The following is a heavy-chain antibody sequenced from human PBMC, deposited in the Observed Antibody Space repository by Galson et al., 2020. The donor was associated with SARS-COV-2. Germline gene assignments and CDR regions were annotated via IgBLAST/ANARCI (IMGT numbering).Heavy chain of an antibody. CDR2: GGT. Sequence: GGTDYAQKFQGRVSMTSDTSISTVYMELSGLTSDDTAVYYCARDRRGVGSTAWFDPWGQGTLVTVSS. D-gene: IGHD3-3*01. CDR3: ARDRRGVGSTAWFDP. J-gene: IGHJ5*02. V-gene: IGHV1-2*02.